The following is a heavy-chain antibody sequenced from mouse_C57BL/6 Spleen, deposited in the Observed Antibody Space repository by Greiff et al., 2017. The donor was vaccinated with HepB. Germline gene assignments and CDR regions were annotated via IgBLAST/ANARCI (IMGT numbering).Heavy chain of an antibody. CDR2: ISSGGSYT. CDR3: ARHGYYSNLTWFAY. V-gene: IGHV5-6*01. Sequence: EVQVVESGGDLVKPGGSLKLSCAASGFTFSSYGMSWVRQTPDKRLEWVATISSGGSYTYYPDSVKGRFTISRDNAKNTLYLQMSSLKSEDTAMYYCARHGYYSNLTWFAYWGQGTLVTVSA. D-gene: IGHD2-5*01. CDR1: GFTFSSYG. J-gene: IGHJ3*01.